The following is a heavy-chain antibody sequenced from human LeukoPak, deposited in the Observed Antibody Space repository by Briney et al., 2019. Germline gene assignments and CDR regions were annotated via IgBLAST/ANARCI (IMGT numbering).Heavy chain of an antibody. J-gene: IGHJ4*02. CDR3: ARSFYYYDSDY. D-gene: IGHD3-22*01. V-gene: IGHV3-48*04. Sequence: PGGTLRLSCAASGFTFSDHSMTWVRQAPGKGLEWVSYIGRNISAIYYADSVRGRVTISRDNAKNSLYLQMNSLRVEDTAMYHCARSFYYYDSDYWGQGTLVTVSS. CDR1: GFTFSDHS. CDR2: IGRNISAI.